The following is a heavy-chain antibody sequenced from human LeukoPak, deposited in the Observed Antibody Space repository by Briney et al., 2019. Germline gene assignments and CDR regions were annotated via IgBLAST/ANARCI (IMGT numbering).Heavy chain of an antibody. D-gene: IGHD5-18*01. J-gene: IGHJ4*02. CDR1: GFTFSSYA. Sequence: PGGSLRLSCAASGFTFSSYAMSWVRQAPGKGLEWVSSISSSSSYIYYADSVKGRFTISRDNAKNSLYLQMNSLRAEDTAVYYCARTTLVDTAMVNYFDYWGQGTLVTVSS. CDR3: ARTTLVDTAMVNYFDY. V-gene: IGHV3-21*01. CDR2: ISSSSSYI.